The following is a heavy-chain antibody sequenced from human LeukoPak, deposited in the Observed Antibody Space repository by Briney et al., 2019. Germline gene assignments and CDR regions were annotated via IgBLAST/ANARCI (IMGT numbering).Heavy chain of an antibody. CDR3: ARVPGPYTTSRFDY. D-gene: IGHD6-13*01. CDR1: GYTFTDYY. Sequence: ASLRVSSKTSGYTFTDYYLHWVRQAPGQGLEWMGRIDPNSGGTNYAQKFQVRVTVTRDTSISTVYMELSGLRSDDTAVYYCARVPGPYTTSRFDYWGQGTLVTVSS. CDR2: IDPNSGGT. J-gene: IGHJ4*02. V-gene: IGHV1-2*06.